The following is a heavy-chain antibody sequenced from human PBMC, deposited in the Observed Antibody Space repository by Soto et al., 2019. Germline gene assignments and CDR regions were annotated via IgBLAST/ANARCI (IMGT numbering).Heavy chain of an antibody. J-gene: IGHJ6*02. V-gene: IGHV3-30-3*01. Sequence: QVQLVESGGGVVQPGRSLRLSCAASGFTFSSYAMHWVRQAPGKGLEWVAVISYDGSNKYYADSVKGRFTISRDNSKNTLYLQMNSRRAEDTAVYYCAREGDFWSGYSFYYYYGMDVWGQGTTVTVSS. CDR1: GFTFSSYA. CDR3: AREGDFWSGYSFYYYYGMDV. D-gene: IGHD3-3*01. CDR2: ISYDGSNK.